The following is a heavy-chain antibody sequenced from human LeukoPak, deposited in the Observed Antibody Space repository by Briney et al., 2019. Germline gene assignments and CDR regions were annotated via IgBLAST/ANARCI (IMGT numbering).Heavy chain of an antibody. CDR1: GFIFRYG. Sequence: GRSLRLSCAASGFIFRYGMHRVRQAPGKGLEWVAVISFDGKISYYADSVKGRFTISRDNSKNTLDLQMNSLRPEDTAVYYCAKEFSATPRAAAQTGDAFDVWGRGTMVTVSS. J-gene: IGHJ3*01. D-gene: IGHD7-27*01. CDR2: ISFDGKIS. CDR3: AKEFSATPRAAAQTGDAFDV. V-gene: IGHV3-30*18.